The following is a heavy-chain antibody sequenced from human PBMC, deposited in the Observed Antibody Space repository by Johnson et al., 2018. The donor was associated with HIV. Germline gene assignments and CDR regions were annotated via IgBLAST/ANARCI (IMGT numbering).Heavy chain of an antibody. J-gene: IGHJ3*02. Sequence: QVQLVESGGGVVQPGGSLRLSCAASGFIFSSYAMHWVRQAPGKGLEWVAVISYDGTSKYQTDSVKGRFTISRDNSKNTLYMQMNSLRAEDTAVYYCARGGWGDAFDIWGQGTMVTVSS. V-gene: IGHV3-30*04. D-gene: IGHD1-26*01. CDR2: ISYDGTSK. CDR3: ARGGWGDAFDI. CDR1: GFIFSSYA.